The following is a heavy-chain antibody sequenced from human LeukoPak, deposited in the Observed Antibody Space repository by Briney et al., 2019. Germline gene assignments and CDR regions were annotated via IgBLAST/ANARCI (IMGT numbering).Heavy chain of an antibody. V-gene: IGHV3-15*07. J-gene: IGHJ4*02. Sequence: GGSLRLSCAASGFTFSNAWMNWVRQAPGKGLEWVGRIKSKTDGGTTDYAAPVKGRFTISRDDSKNTLYLQMNSLKTEDTAVYYCTTDTEDYYDSSGYSNQFDYWGQGTLVTVSS. CDR3: TTDTEDYYDSSGYSNQFDY. CDR2: IKSKTDGGTT. D-gene: IGHD3-22*01. CDR1: GFTFSNAW.